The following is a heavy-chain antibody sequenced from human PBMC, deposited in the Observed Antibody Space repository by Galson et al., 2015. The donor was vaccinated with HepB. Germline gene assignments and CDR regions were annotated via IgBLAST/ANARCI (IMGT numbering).Heavy chain of an antibody. CDR1: GFTVSSNY. J-gene: IGHJ3*02. CDR3: ARGGAVTIGDAFDI. V-gene: IGHV3-53*01. D-gene: IGHD4-17*01. CDR2: IYSGGST. Sequence: LRLSCAASGFTVSSNYMSWVRQAPGKGLEWVSVIYSGGSTYYADSVKGRFTISRDNSKNTLYLQMNSLRAEDTAVYYCARGGAVTIGDAFDIWGQGTMVTVSS.